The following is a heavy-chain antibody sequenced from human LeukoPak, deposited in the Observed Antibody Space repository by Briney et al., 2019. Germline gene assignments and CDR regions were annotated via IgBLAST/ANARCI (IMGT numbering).Heavy chain of an antibody. V-gene: IGHV4-39*01. CDR3: ARQTGSGLFTLP. CDR1: GVSINSSNSY. Sequence: SETLSLTCTVSGVSINSSNSYWGWIRQPPGKGLEWIGSIYYTGNTYYNASLKSRVTISIDTSKNQISLRLTSVTATDTAMYYCARQTGSGLFTLPGGQGTLVTVSS. D-gene: IGHD3/OR15-3a*01. J-gene: IGHJ4*02. CDR2: IYYTGNT.